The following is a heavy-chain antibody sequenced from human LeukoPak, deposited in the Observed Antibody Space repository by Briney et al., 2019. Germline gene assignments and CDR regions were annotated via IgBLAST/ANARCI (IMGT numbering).Heavy chain of an antibody. CDR1: GFTFSSYW. CDR2: INSDGSST. V-gene: IGHV3-74*01. D-gene: IGHD6-13*01. J-gene: IGHJ4*02. Sequence: GGSLRLSCAASGFTFSSYWMSRVRQAPGEGLLWVSRINSDGSSTSYADSVKGRFTISRDNAKNTLYLQMNSLRAEDTAVYYCARRIAAAAAPYYFDYWGQGTLVTVSS. CDR3: ARRIAAAAAPYYFDY.